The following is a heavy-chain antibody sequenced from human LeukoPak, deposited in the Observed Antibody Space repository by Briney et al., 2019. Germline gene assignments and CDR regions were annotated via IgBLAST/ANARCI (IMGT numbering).Heavy chain of an antibody. D-gene: IGHD3-10*01. CDR1: GFTFSTYS. V-gene: IGHV3-21*01. J-gene: IGHJ4*02. Sequence: GGSLRLSCAASGFTFSTYSMNWVRQAPGKGLEWVSSISDSISYMYYADSVKGRFTISRDNVKNTLYLQMNSLRAEDTAVYYCARDGEGGYPVDYWGQGTLVTVSS. CDR3: ARDGEGGYPVDY. CDR2: ISDSISYM.